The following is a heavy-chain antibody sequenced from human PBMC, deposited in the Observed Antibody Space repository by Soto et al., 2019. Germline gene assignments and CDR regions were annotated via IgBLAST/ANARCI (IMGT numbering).Heavy chain of an antibody. CDR1: GFTYEDFA. CDR2: ISWNSAST. V-gene: IGHV3-9*01. CDR3: VKDFRRYTNGLDV. D-gene: IGHD5-18*01. Sequence: EVQLVESGGGLVEPGKSLRLSCVVSGFTYEDFAMHWVRQAPGKGLEWVSGISWNSASTGYADSVTGRFTISRDNAKNSLYLQMSNLTGDDTAMYYCVKDFRRYTNGLDVWGPGTSVTVSS. J-gene: IGHJ6*02.